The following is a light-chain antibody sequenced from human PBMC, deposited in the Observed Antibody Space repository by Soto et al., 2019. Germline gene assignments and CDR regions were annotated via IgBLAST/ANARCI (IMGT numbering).Light chain of an antibody. CDR2: GAS. Sequence: DIQMTQSPSSLSASVGDRVTITCRASLRISSDLNWFQQKPGKVPKVLISGASTLQSGVPSRFSGSGSGTDFTLTISSLQPEDVATYYCQKYNSAPFTFGGGTRVEI. J-gene: IGKJ4*01. V-gene: IGKV1-27*01. CDR1: LRISSD. CDR3: QKYNSAPFT.